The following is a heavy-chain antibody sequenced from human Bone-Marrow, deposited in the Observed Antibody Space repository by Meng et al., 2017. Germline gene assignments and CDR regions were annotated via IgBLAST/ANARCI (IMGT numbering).Heavy chain of an antibody. CDR3: ARDGCCRGYNDYYYGMDV. Sequence: SETLSLTCSVSGGSISSGGYFWTWIRQHPGTGLEFIGYIYYTGTTYYNPSLKSRLTISLDTSKNQFSLNLASVTAADTAVYYCARDGCCRGYNDYYYGMDVWGQGTTVTVSS. D-gene: IGHD5-18*01. CDR1: GGSISSGGYF. J-gene: IGHJ6*02. V-gene: IGHV4-31*03. CDR2: IYYTGTT.